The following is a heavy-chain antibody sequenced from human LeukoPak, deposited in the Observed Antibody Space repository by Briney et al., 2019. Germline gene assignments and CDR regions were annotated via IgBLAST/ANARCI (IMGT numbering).Heavy chain of an antibody. D-gene: IGHD3-10*01. CDR2: IRYDGSNK. J-gene: IGHJ6*03. CDR3: ARGNYGSGKGVHYYYYYYMGV. CDR1: GFTFSSYG. Sequence: AGGSLRLSCAASGFTFSSYGMHWVRQAPGKGLEWVAFIRYDGSNKYYADSVKGRFTISRDNSKNTLYLQMNSLRADDTAVYYCARGNYGSGKGVHYYYYYYMGVWGKGTTVTISS. V-gene: IGHV3-30*02.